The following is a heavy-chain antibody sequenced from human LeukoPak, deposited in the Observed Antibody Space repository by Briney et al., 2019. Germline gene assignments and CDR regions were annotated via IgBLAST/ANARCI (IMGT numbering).Heavy chain of an antibody. J-gene: IGHJ5*02. CDR3: AKVGPSRDYDFWSGQNWFDP. CDR1: GFTFSSYA. Sequence: GGSLRLSCVASGFTFSSYAMSWVRQAPGKGLQWVSGISGSGGSSYYADSVKGRFTISRDNSKNTLYLQMNSLRAEDTAVYYCAKVGPSRDYDFWSGQNWFDPWGQGTLVTVSS. D-gene: IGHD3-3*01. CDR2: ISGSGGSS. V-gene: IGHV3-23*01.